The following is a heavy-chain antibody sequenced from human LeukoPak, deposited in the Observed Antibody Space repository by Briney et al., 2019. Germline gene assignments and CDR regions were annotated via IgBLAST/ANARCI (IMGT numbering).Heavy chain of an antibody. CDR1: GGSITSTSFY. CDR2: IYYSGST. J-gene: IGHJ4*02. Sequence: SETLSLTCSVSGGSITSTSFYWGWIRQPPGKGLEWLGSIYYSGSTYYNPSLKSRVTISVDTSKNQFSLKLSSVTAADTAMYFCARLLPAGGSGYRDYWGQGTLVTVSS. D-gene: IGHD3-22*01. V-gene: IGHV4-39*01. CDR3: ARLLPAGGSGYRDY.